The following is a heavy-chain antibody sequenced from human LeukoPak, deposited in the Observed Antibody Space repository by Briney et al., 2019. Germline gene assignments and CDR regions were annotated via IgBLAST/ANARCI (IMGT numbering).Heavy chain of an antibody. D-gene: IGHD3-10*01. Sequence: ASVKVSCKASGYTFTGYYMHWVRQAPGQGLEWMGWINPNSGGTNYAQKFQVRGTMTRDTSISTAYMELSRLRSDDTAVYYCARHFGVRGVIVDYWGQGTLVTVSS. J-gene: IGHJ4*02. CDR1: GYTFTGYY. CDR3: ARHFGVRGVIVDY. CDR2: INPNSGGT. V-gene: IGHV1-2*02.